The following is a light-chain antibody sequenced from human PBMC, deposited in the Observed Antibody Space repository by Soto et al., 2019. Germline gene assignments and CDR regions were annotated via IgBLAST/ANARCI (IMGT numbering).Light chain of an antibody. CDR1: QSISSN. CDR2: VAS. Sequence: DIQMTQSPSSLSASVGDRVTITCRASQSISSNLNWYQQKPGEAPKLLIYVASSLQSGVRSRFSGSESGTDFTLTISTLQPEEFATYYCEQSYSTPYTFGQGTKLEIK. V-gene: IGKV1-39*01. J-gene: IGKJ2*01. CDR3: EQSYSTPYT.